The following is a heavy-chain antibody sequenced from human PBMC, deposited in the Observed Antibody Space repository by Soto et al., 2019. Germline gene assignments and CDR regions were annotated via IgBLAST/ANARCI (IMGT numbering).Heavy chain of an antibody. CDR1: GFTFNNAW. V-gene: IGHV3-15*07. Sequence: GGFLRLSCAASGFTFNNAWINWVRQAPEKGLEGVGRVKSKTHGGTSDYAESVKGRFVVSRDDSNNVVYLQMNSLTVEDTAVYYCTTDSYSGPTAVRFDKWGRGTLVTVSS. D-gene: IGHD2-21*01. CDR2: VKSKTHGGTS. J-gene: IGHJ4*01. CDR3: TTDSYSGPTAVRFDK.